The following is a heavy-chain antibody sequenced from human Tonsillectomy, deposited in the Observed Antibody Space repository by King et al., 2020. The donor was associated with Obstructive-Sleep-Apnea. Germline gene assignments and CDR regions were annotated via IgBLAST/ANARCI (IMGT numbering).Heavy chain of an antibody. Sequence: QLVQSGGGLVQPGGSLRLSCAASGFTVSSNYMSWVRQAPGKGLEWVSVIYSGGSTYYADSVKGRFTIPRHNSKNTLYLQMNSLRAEDTAVYYCARDPAGGSGSSRFDPWGQGTLVTVSS. CDR1: GFTVSSNY. CDR3: ARDPAGGSGSSRFDP. J-gene: IGHJ5*02. V-gene: IGHV3-53*04. CDR2: IYSGGST. D-gene: IGHD3-10*01.